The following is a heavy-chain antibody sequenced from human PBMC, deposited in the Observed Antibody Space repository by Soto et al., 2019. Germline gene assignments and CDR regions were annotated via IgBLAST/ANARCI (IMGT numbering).Heavy chain of an antibody. J-gene: IGHJ2*01. CDR1: GFVYSNYA. Sequence: VQLVESGGGVVQPGRSLRLSCEASGFVYSNYAMHWVRQAPGKGPEWVALIWNDGSQKYYVDSVKGRFTISRDNSKNTLNLQMNSLRADDTAMYFCVRVIPSQYSITWLYWHFDLWGPGTLVTVSS. V-gene: IGHV3-33*01. CDR2: IWNDGSQK. CDR3: VRVIPSQYSITWLYWHFDL. D-gene: IGHD5-12*01.